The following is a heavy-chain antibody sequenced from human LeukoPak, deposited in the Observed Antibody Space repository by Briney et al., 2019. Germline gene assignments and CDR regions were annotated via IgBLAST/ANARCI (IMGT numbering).Heavy chain of an antibody. Sequence: PSETLSLTCTVSGGSISSYYWTWIRQPAGKGLEWIGRIYSSGDTNYNPSLKSRVTISVDTSKNQFSLKLSSVTAADTAVYYCARLYDSSGYYRYNWFDPWGQGTLVTVSS. CDR3: ARLYDSSGYYRYNWFDP. D-gene: IGHD3-22*01. CDR2: IYSSGDT. V-gene: IGHV4-4*07. J-gene: IGHJ5*02. CDR1: GGSISSYY.